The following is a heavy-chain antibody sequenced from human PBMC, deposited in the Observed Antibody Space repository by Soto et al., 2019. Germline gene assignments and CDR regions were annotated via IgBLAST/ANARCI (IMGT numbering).Heavy chain of an antibody. CDR2: IYYSGNN. D-gene: IGHD2-2*01. V-gene: IGHV4-39*01. Sequence: PSETLSLTCTVSGGSISSNYYYWGWIPQPPGKGLEGDVSIYYSGNNYYYPARKNPITIYIATTQNQLSLKLSSVTAADTAVYYCASIPIVVVPAADYYYYYMDVWGKGTTVTVSS. CDR1: GGSISSNYYY. CDR3: ASIPIVVVPAADYYYYYMDV. J-gene: IGHJ6*03.